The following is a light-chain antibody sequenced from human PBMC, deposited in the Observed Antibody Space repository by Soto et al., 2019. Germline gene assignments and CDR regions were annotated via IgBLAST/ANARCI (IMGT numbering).Light chain of an antibody. CDR1: QSLLQSNGDNY. CDR3: MQALQTPYT. Sequence: EIVMTQSPLSLPVTPGEPASISCRSSQSLLQSNGDNYLYWYLQKPGQSPQLLIYLGFNRASGVTDRFSGSGSGTDFTLKISRVEAEDVGVYYCMQALQTPYTFGQGTKLEIK. V-gene: IGKV2-28*01. CDR2: LGF. J-gene: IGKJ2*01.